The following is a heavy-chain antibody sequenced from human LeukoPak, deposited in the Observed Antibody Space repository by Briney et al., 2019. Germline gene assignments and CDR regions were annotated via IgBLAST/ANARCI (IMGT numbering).Heavy chain of an antibody. CDR2: IRYDGINK. CDR1: GFTFSTHG. Sequence: GGALRLSCAASGFTFSTHGRHWVRQAPGKGLEGVAFIRYDGINKYYADSVKGRLTISSEKAENSLYLQMNSLRAEDTAVYYCARGGHSGSYSDAFDIWGQGTMVTVSS. V-gene: IGHV3-30*02. CDR3: ARGGHSGSYSDAFDI. D-gene: IGHD1-26*01. J-gene: IGHJ3*02.